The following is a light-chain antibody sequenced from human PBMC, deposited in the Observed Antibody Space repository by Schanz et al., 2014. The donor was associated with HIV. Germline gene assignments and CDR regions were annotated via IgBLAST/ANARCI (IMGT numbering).Light chain of an antibody. CDR1: QSVSSSY. CDR3: QQCSDWPPLT. V-gene: IGKV3D-20*02. J-gene: IGKJ4*01. CDR2: GAS. Sequence: EIVLTQSPGTLSLSPGERATLSCRASQSVSSSYLAWYQQKPGQTPRLLIYGASSRATGIPDRFSGSGSGTDFTLTISRLEPEDFAVYYCQQCSDWPPLTFGGGTKVEI.